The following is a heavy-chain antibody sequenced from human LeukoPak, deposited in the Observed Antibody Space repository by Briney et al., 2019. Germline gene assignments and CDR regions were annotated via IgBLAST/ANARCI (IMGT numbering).Heavy chain of an antibody. J-gene: IGHJ4*02. D-gene: IGHD5-24*01. V-gene: IGHV3-30*02. CDR3: AKARNGYNSYFDY. Sequence: GGSLRLSYAASGFTFSNYGMHWVRQAPGKGLEWVTFIQYDGSNKYYADSVKGRFTISRDNSKNTLYLQMNSLRAEDTAVYYCAKARNGYNSYFDYWGQGTLVTVSS. CDR2: IQYDGSNK. CDR1: GFTFSNYG.